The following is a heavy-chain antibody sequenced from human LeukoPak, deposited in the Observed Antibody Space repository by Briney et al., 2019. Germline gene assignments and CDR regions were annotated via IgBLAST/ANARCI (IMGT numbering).Heavy chain of an antibody. CDR1: GGSIGSYY. CDR2: IYYSGST. D-gene: IGHD3-16*02. V-gene: IGHV4-59*08. CDR3: ARLGLTMNYDYVWGSYRYNTWFDP. Sequence: SETLSLTCTVSGGSIGSYYWSWIRQPPGKGLEWIGYIYYSGSTNYNPSLKSRVTISVDTSKNQFSLKLSSVTAADTAVYYCARLGLTMNYDYVWGSYRYNTWFDPWGQGTLVTVSS. J-gene: IGHJ5*02.